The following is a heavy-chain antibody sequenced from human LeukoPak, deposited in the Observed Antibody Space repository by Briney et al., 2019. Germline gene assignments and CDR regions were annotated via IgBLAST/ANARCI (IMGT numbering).Heavy chain of an antibody. Sequence: ASVKVSCKASGYTFTSYYMHWVRQAPGPGLEWVGIINTSGGSTSYAQKFQGRVTMTRDTSTSTVYMELSSLRSEDTAVYYCAREGGLYCSSTSCYYCWGQGTLVTVSS. CDR1: GYTFTSYY. V-gene: IGHV1-46*01. J-gene: IGHJ4*02. CDR2: INTSGGST. D-gene: IGHD2-2*01. CDR3: AREGGLYCSSTSCYYC.